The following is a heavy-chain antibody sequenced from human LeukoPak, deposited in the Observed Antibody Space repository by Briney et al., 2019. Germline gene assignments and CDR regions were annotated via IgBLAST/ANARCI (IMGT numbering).Heavy chain of an antibody. J-gene: IGHJ4*02. CDR3: AKDRFDYGDYDY. CDR2: MNPNSGNT. CDR1: GYTFTSYD. Sequence: GASVKVSCKASGYTFTSYDINWVRQATGQGLEWMGWMNPNSGNTGYAQKFQGRVTMTRDTSINTAYMELSRLRSDDTAVYYCAKDRFDYGDYDYWGQGTLVTVSS. D-gene: IGHD4-17*01. V-gene: IGHV1-8*01.